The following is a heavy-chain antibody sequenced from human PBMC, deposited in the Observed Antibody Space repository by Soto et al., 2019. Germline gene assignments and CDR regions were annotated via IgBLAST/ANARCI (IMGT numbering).Heavy chain of an antibody. CDR1: GLSFSNTW. CDR3: ATDGSYAQNV. J-gene: IGHJ6*02. D-gene: IGHD2-2*01. CDR2: INSDGSST. V-gene: IGHV3-74*03. Sequence: PGGSLRLSCAASGLSFSNTWMHWVRQAPGKGLVWVSHINSDGSSTTYADSVKGRFTISRDNAKNTVYLQMNSLRADDTAVYYCATDGSYAQNVCGQGPTVTVSS.